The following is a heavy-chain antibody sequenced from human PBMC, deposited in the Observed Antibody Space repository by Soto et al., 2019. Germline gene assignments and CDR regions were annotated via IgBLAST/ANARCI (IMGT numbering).Heavy chain of an antibody. J-gene: IGHJ4*02. V-gene: IGHV1-58*01. CDR2: IVVGSGNT. CDR3: AAKQYYYDSSGYYYDY. CDR1: GFTFTSSA. D-gene: IGHD3-22*01. Sequence: SVKVSCKASGFTFTSSAVQWVRQARGQRLEWIGWIVVGSGNTNYAQKFQERVTITRDMSTSTAYMELSSLRSEDTAVYYCAAKQYYYDSSGYYYDYWGQGTLVTVS.